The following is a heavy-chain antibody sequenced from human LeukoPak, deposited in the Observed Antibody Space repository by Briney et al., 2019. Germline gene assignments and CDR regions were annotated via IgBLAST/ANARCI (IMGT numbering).Heavy chain of an antibody. Sequence: ASVKVSCKASGHTFTSYGISWVRQAPGQGLEWMGWISAYNGNTNYAQKLQGRVTMTTDTSTSTAYMELRSLRSDDTVVYYCARVDGVEYCSSTSCYFVYYFDYWGQGTLVTVSS. CDR2: ISAYNGNT. J-gene: IGHJ4*02. V-gene: IGHV1-18*01. CDR1: GHTFTSYG. CDR3: ARVDGVEYCSSTSCYFVYYFDY. D-gene: IGHD2-2*01.